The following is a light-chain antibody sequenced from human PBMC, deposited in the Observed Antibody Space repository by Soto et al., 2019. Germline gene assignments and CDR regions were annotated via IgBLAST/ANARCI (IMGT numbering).Light chain of an antibody. V-gene: IGKV1-5*03. CDR1: ESISSW. Sequence: DIQMTQSPSILAASVGERVTITCRASESISSWLACYQQKPGKAPKLLIYKASNLESGVPSRFIPSGSGTEFPLTISSLQPDGFATYYCQQYKSYSRTFGHGTKVEIK. CDR3: QQYKSYSRT. CDR2: KAS. J-gene: IGKJ1*01.